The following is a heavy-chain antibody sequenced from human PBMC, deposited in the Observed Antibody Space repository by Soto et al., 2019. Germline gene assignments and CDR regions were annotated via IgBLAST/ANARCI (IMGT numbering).Heavy chain of an antibody. CDR1: GYSISSSNW. Sequence: QVQLQESGPGLVKHSDTLSLTCAVSGYSISSSNWWGWIRQPPGKGLEWIGYIYYSGTTYYNPSLKSRVTMSVDTSKNQFSMKLTSVTAVDTAVYYCARREIQGPIDYWGQGTLVTVSS. CDR2: IYYSGTT. D-gene: IGHD1-26*01. CDR3: ARREIQGPIDY. V-gene: IGHV4-28*01. J-gene: IGHJ4*02.